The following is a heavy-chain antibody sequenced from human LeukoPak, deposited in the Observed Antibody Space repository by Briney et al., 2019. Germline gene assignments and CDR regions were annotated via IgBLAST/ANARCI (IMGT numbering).Heavy chain of an antibody. Sequence: SETLSLTCTVSGGSISSYYWSWIRQSPGKGLEWIGYIYDIGSTSYNPSLKSRVTISVDTSSNQFSLMLTSVTAADTAVYYCARGTKTGYTGYDWNYWGQGSLVSVSS. CDR3: ARGTKTGYTGYDWNY. V-gene: IGHV4-59*01. D-gene: IGHD5-12*01. CDR1: GGSISSYY. CDR2: IYDIGST. J-gene: IGHJ4*02.